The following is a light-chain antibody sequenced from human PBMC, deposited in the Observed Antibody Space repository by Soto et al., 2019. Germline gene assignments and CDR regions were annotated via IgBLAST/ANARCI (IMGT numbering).Light chain of an antibody. Sequence: IKMTQSPSTLYASVGDRVTITCRASPSITIWLAWYKQKPGKAPKPLIYKASSLESGSPSRFNGSGSGTEFTLTDSSLQPDDFATYYCEQYNSFLTFGQGTKVDIK. V-gene: IGKV1-5*03. J-gene: IGKJ1*01. CDR2: KAS. CDR1: PSITIW. CDR3: EQYNSFLT.